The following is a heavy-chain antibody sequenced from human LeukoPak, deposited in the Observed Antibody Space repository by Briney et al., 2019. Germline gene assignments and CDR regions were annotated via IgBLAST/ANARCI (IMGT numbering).Heavy chain of an antibody. CDR3: ARGKWVAAAGMLDY. J-gene: IGHJ4*02. D-gene: IGHD6-13*01. V-gene: IGHV4-30-4*08. CDR2: IYYSGST. Sequence: PSETLSLTCTVSGGSISSGDYYWSWIRQPPGKGLEWIGYIYYSGSTYYNPSLKSRVTISVDTSKNQFSLKLSSVTVADTAVYYCARGKWVAAAGMLDYWGQGTLVTVSS. CDR1: GGSISSGDYY.